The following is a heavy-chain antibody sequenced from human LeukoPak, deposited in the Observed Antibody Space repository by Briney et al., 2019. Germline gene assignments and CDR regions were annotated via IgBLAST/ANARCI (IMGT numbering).Heavy chain of an antibody. Sequence: GGSLRLSCAASGFTFTTFWMHWVRQAPGKGLVWVSRINHDGSSTNYADSVKGRFTISRDNAKNTVYLQMNSLRAEDTAVYYCVRDWGYDSSGYWQKYFDTWGQGTLVTVSS. CDR3: VRDWGYDSSGYWQKYFDT. CDR1: GFTFTTFW. V-gene: IGHV3-74*01. D-gene: IGHD3-22*01. J-gene: IGHJ4*02. CDR2: INHDGSST.